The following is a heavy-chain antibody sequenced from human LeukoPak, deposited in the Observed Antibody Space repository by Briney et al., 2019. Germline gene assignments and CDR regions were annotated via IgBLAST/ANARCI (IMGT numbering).Heavy chain of an antibody. Sequence: GGSLRLSCAASGFTFSSYAMSWVRQAPGKGLEWVSAISGSGGSTYYADSVKGRFTISRDNSKNTLYLQMNSLRAEDTAVYYCAKDLSSYSSSWYGPQTFYDYWGQGTLVTVSS. CDR2: ISGSGGST. J-gene: IGHJ4*02. CDR3: AKDLSSYSSSWYGPQTFYDY. D-gene: IGHD6-13*01. V-gene: IGHV3-23*01. CDR1: GFTFSSYA.